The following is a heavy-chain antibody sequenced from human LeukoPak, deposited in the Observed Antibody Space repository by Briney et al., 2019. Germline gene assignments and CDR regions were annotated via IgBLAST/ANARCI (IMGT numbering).Heavy chain of an antibody. Sequence: SQTLSLTCTVSGGSISSGSYYWGWIRQPPGKGLEWIGSIYHSGSTYYNPSLKSRVTISVDTSKNQFSLRLTSVTAADTAVYYCARDRTSTSSGIDYWGQGTLVTVSS. J-gene: IGHJ4*02. CDR1: GGSISSGSYY. CDR2: IYHSGST. V-gene: IGHV4-39*07. D-gene: IGHD2-2*01. CDR3: ARDRTSTSSGIDY.